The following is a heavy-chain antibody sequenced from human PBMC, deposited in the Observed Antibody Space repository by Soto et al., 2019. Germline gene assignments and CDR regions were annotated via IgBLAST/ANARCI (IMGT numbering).Heavy chain of an antibody. J-gene: IGHJ4*02. CDR3: ARSAPDLDFDY. CDR1: GGSISSYY. CDR2: IYYSGST. V-gene: IGHV4-59*01. Sequence: ESLSLTCTVSGGSISSYYWSWIRQPPGKGLEWIGYIYYSGSTDYNPSLKSRVSMSVDPSKNQFSLKLSSVTAADTAVYYCARSAPDLDFDYWGQGTLVTVSS.